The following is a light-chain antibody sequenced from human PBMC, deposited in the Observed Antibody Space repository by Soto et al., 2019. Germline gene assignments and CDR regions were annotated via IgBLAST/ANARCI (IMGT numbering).Light chain of an antibody. CDR3: AAWDDSLNAL. V-gene: IGLV1-44*01. Sequence: QSVLPHPPSASWTPGQRITISCSGSSSNIGDNPVNWYQQLPGAAPKLLIYINDQRPSGVPDRFSGSKSGTSASLAISGLQPEDEADYYCAAWDDSLNALFGTGTKVTVL. J-gene: IGLJ1*01. CDR1: SSNIGDNP. CDR2: IND.